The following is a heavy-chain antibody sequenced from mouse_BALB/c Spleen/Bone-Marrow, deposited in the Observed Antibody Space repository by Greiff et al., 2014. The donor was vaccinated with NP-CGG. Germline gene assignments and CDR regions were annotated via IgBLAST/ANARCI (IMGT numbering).Heavy chain of an antibody. J-gene: IGHJ2*01. CDR1: GFTFSSFG. D-gene: IGHD1-1*01. Sequence: DVKLVESGGGLVQPGGSRKLSCAASGFTFSSFGMHWVRQAPEKGLEWVAYISSGSSTIYYGDTVMGRFTITRDNSKNTLFLQMTSLRSEDTATYYCVRSGSSSGYFDYWGQGTTLTVSS. CDR2: ISSGSSTI. CDR3: VRSGSSSGYFDY. V-gene: IGHV5-17*02.